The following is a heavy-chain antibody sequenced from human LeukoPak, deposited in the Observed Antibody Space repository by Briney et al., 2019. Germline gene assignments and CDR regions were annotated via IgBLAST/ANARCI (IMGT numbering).Heavy chain of an antibody. D-gene: IGHD2-21*02. CDR3: ARERQSTESAPDFDY. CDR2: IYTSGST. V-gene: IGHV4-4*07. J-gene: IGHJ4*02. Sequence: SETLSLTCTVSGGSISSYYWSWIRQPAGKGLEWIGRIYTSGSTNYNPSLKSRVTMSVDTSENQFSLKLSSVTAADTAVYYCARERQSTESAPDFDYWGQGTLVTVSS. CDR1: GGSISSYY.